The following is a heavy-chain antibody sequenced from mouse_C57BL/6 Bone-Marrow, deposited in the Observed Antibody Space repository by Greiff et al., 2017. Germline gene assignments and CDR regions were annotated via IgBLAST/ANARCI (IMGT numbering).Heavy chain of an antibody. Sequence: QVQLKQPGAELVKPGASVKMSCKASGYTFTSYWITWVKQRPGQGLEWIGDIYPGSGSTNYNEKFKSKATLTVDTSSSTAYMQLSSLTSEDSAVYYCARGENDGYYEDYFDYGGQGTTLTVSS. CDR3: ARGENDGYYEDYFDY. CDR2: IYPGSGST. V-gene: IGHV1-55*01. D-gene: IGHD2-3*01. CDR1: GYTFTSYW. J-gene: IGHJ2*01.